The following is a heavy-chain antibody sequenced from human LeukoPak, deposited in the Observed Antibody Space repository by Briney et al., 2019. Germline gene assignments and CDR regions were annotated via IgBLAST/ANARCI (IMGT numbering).Heavy chain of an antibody. CDR3: ARREDPFDY. CDR2: INRSGST. V-gene: IGHV4-34*01. J-gene: IGHJ4*02. Sequence: SETLSLTCAVYGGSFSGYYWSWIRQPPGKGLEWIGEINRSGSTNYNPSLKSRVTISVDTSKNQFSLKLSSVTAADTAVYYCARREDPFDYWGQGTLVTVSS. CDR1: GGSFSGYY.